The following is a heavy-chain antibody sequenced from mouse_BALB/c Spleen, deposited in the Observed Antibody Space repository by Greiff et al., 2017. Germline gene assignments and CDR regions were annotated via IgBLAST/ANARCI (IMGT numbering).Heavy chain of an antibody. V-gene: IGHV1S29*02. CDR2: IYPYNGGT. J-gene: IGHJ2*01. CDR1: GYTFTDYN. D-gene: IGHD1-1*01. Sequence: EVQLQQSGPELVKPGASVKISCKASGYTFTDYNMHWVKQSHGKSLEWIGYIYPYNGGTGYNQKFKSKATLTVDNSSSTAYMELRSLTSEDSAVYYCARGGTTVVEGDYWGQGTTLTVSS. CDR3: ARGGTTVVEGDY.